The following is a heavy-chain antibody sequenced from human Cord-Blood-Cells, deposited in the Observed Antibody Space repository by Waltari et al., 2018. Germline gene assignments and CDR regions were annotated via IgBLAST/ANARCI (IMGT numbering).Heavy chain of an antibody. CDR2: INPNSGGT. D-gene: IGHD5-12*01. CDR1: GYTFTGYY. Sequence: QVQLVQSGAEVKKPGASVKVSCKASGYTFTGYYMHWVRQAPGQGLEWMGWINPNSGGTNYAQKFQGWVTMTGDTSISTAYMELSRLRSDDTAVYYCARGPGDIVATNDAFDIWGQGTMVTVSS. J-gene: IGHJ3*02. CDR3: ARGPGDIVATNDAFDI. V-gene: IGHV1-2*04.